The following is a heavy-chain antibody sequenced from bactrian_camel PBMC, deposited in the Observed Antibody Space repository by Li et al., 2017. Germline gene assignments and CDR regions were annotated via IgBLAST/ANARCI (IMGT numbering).Heavy chain of an antibody. CDR2: LDWRGIT. D-gene: IGHD3*01. V-gene: IGHV3S53*01. CDR1: PSTYSGSC. Sequence: HVQLVESGGGSVQAGESLRLSCTAPPSTYSGSCMGWFRQVPGKEREGLATLDWRGITAYADSVEGRFTISHDNAKNTLYLQMNSLRPEDTAIYYCAAAKGLPDLLRGGYLSARSYNYWGRGTQVTVS. J-gene: IGHJ4*01. CDR3: AAAKGLPDLLRGGYLSARSYNY.